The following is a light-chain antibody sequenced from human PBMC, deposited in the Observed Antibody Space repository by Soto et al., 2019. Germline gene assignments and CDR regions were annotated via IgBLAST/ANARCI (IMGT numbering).Light chain of an antibody. V-gene: IGKV3-20*01. CDR1: QSVSSNY. J-gene: IGKJ1*01. Sequence: EIVLTQSPGTLSLSPGERATLSCRASQSVSSNYLAWYQQKPGQAPRLLIYGASSRATGIPDRFSGSGSGTDFTLTISRLEPADFAVFYRQQYGNSPWTFGQGTKVEIK. CDR3: QQYGNSPWT. CDR2: GAS.